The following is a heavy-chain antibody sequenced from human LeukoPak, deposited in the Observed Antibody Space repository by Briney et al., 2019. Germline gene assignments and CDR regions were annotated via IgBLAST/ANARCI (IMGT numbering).Heavy chain of an antibody. D-gene: IGHD3-22*01. J-gene: IGHJ3*02. Sequence: PGESLKISCKGSGYSFTSYWIGWVRQMPGKGLEWMGIIYPGDSDTRYSPSFQGQVTISADKSISTAYLQWSSLKASDTAMYYCARLRDSSGYCYSHAFDIWGQGTMVTVSS. CDR2: IYPGDSDT. CDR1: GYSFTSYW. V-gene: IGHV5-51*01. CDR3: ARLRDSSGYCYSHAFDI.